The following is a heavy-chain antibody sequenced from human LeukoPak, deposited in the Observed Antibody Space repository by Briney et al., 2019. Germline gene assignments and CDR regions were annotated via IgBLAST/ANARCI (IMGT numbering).Heavy chain of an antibody. CDR3: ARGGGQWLRWYYFDY. Sequence: SETLSLTCTVSGGSISCYYWSWIRQPPGKGLEWIGYIYYSGSTNYNPSLKRRVTISVDTSKNQFSLKLSSVTAADTAVYYCARGGGQWLRWYYFDYWGQGTLVTVSS. CDR2: IYYSGST. V-gene: IGHV4-59*01. D-gene: IGHD6-19*01. CDR1: GGSISCYY. J-gene: IGHJ4*02.